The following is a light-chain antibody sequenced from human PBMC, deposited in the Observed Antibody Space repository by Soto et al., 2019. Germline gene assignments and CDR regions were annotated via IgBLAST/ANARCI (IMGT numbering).Light chain of an antibody. V-gene: IGKV2-30*02. CDR1: QSLVHSDGNTF. Sequence: DVVLTQSPLSLPVTLGQPASISCRSSQSLVHSDGNTFFSWFHQRPGQSPRRLIYDVSNRDSGVPDRFRGSGSGSDFTLKISRVEAEDVGLYYCMQHTHWPFTFGQGTKLEIK. CDR3: MQHTHWPFT. J-gene: IGKJ2*01. CDR2: DVS.